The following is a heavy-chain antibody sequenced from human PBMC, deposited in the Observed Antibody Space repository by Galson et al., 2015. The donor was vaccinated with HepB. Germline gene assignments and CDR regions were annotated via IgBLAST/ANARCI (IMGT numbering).Heavy chain of an antibody. D-gene: IGHD3-22*01. V-gene: IGHV3-30*18. CDR3: AKAGGWYYYDSSGYFDY. Sequence: SLRLSCAASGFTFSSYAMHWVRQAPGKGLEWVAVISYDGSNKYYADSVKGRFTISRDNSKNTLYLQMNSLRAEDTAVYYCAKAGGWYYYDSSGYFDYWGQGTLVTVSS. CDR1: GFTFSSYA. CDR2: ISYDGSNK. J-gene: IGHJ4*02.